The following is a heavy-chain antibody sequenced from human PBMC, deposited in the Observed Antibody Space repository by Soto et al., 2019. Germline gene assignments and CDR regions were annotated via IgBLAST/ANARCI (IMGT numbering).Heavy chain of an antibody. CDR3: ASRYYDFWSGRLDY. V-gene: IGHV4-39*01. Sequence: PSETLSLTCTVSGGSISSSSYYWGWIRQPPGKGLEWIGSIYNSGSTYYNPSLKSRVTISVDTSKNQFSLKLSSVTAADTAVYYCASRYYDFWSGRLDYWGQGTLVTVSS. D-gene: IGHD3-3*01. J-gene: IGHJ4*02. CDR1: GGSISSSSYY. CDR2: IYNSGST.